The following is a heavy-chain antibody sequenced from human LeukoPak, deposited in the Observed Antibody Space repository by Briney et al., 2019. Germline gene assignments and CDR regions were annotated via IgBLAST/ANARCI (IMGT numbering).Heavy chain of an antibody. V-gene: IGHV4-31*11. D-gene: IGHD5-24*01. J-gene: IGHJ4*02. Sequence: SETLSLTCAVSGGSINNGGYYWSWIRQHPGKGLEWIGYIYYSGSSYYNPSLRSRVTISVDTSKNHFSLKLSSVTAADTAVYYCARNRDGYNSFDYWGQGTLVTVSS. CDR2: IYYSGSS. CDR1: GGSINNGGYY. CDR3: ARNRDGYNSFDY.